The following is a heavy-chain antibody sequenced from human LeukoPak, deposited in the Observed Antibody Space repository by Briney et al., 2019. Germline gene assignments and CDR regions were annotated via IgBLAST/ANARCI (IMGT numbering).Heavy chain of an antibody. CDR1: GGSISSGGYS. D-gene: IGHD6-13*01. CDR2: IYHSGST. V-gene: IGHV4-30-2*01. CDR3: ARGTRGYFDY. J-gene: IGHJ4*02. Sequence: RTSETLSLTCAVSGGSISSGGYSWSWIRQPPGKGLEWIGYIYHSGSTYYNPSLKSRVTISVDRSKNQFSLKLSSVTAADTAVYYCARGTRGYFDYWGQGTLVTVSS.